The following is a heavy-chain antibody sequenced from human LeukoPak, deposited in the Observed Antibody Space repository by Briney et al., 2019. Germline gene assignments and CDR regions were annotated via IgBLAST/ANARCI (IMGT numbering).Heavy chain of an antibody. CDR2: INYRGHT. Sequence: SETLSLTCTVSGGSISGSSYLWGWIRQPPGKGLGWIGRINYRGHTYYNPSLESRVAVSVDTSKNQFSLKMRSVTAADTALYYCAATYSYTVGGYDYWGQGSLVTVSS. CDR3: AATYSYTVGGYDY. D-gene: IGHD3-16*02. J-gene: IGHJ4*02. V-gene: IGHV4-39*01. CDR1: GGSISGSSYL.